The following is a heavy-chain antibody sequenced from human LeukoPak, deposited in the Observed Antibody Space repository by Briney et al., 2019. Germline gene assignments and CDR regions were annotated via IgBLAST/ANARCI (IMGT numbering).Heavy chain of an antibody. Sequence: SETLSLTCTVSGGSISSSSYYWGWIRQPPGKGLEWIGSIYYSGSTYYNPSLKSRVTISVDTSKNQFSLKLSSVTAADTAVYYCARGRGYDPWLVDAFDIWGQGTMVTVSS. CDR1: GGSISSSSYY. CDR3: ARGRGYDPWLVDAFDI. J-gene: IGHJ3*02. V-gene: IGHV4-39*07. D-gene: IGHD5-12*01. CDR2: IYYSGST.